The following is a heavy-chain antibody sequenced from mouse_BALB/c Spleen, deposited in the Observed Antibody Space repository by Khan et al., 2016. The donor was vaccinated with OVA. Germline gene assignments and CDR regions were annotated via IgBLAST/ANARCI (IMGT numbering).Heavy chain of an antibody. CDR1: GFPLTTYG. V-gene: IGHV2-3*01. D-gene: IGHD2-1*01. CDR3: VKQNHGTLYAVDY. Sequence: VQLVESGPGLVAPSQSLSITCTVSGFPLTTYGVSWVRQPPGKGLEWLGVIWGDGSTNYHSALISRLSISKDNSKSQVFLKLNSLQTDDTAMFFCVKQNHGTLYAVDYWGQGTSVTVSS. J-gene: IGHJ4*01. CDR2: IWGDGST.